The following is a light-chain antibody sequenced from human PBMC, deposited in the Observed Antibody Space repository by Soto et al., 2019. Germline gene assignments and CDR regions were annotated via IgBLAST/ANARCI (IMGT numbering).Light chain of an antibody. CDR2: GAS. J-gene: IGKJ1*01. CDR3: QKYNNWPRT. V-gene: IGKV3-15*01. Sequence: EIVMTQSPATLSVSPGERATLSCRASQSVSSNLAWYQQKPGQAPRLLIYGASTRANGIPARFRGSVSGTEFTLTISSLQSEDVAVYYCQKYNNWPRTFGQGTKVQIK. CDR1: QSVSSN.